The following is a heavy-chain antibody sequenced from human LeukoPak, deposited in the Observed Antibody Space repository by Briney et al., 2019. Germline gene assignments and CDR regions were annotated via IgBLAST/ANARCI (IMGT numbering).Heavy chain of an antibody. CDR1: GFTFSNYW. V-gene: IGHV3-7*03. D-gene: IGHD1-14*01. Sequence: GGSLGLSCAASGFTFSNYWMTWVRQAPGKGLEWVANIKQDGSEKYYVDSVKGRFTISRDNAKNSLYLQVSSLRVEDTALYYCATGGNTFGYWGQGTLVTVSS. CDR2: IKQDGSEK. CDR3: ATGGNTFGY. J-gene: IGHJ4*02.